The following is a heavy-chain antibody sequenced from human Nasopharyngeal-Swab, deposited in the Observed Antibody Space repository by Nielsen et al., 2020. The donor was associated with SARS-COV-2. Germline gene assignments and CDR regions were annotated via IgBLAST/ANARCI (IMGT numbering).Heavy chain of an antibody. CDR2: INEDGSIT. CDR1: GFTFRSYW. CDR3: GRDLGGRFST. V-gene: IGHV3-74*01. J-gene: IGHJ5*02. D-gene: IGHD3-16*01. Sequence: GESLKISCAASGFTFRSYWMHWVRQVPGKGLVWVSRINEDGSITNYADSVAGRFTISRDNAKNTLFLHMNSLRAEDTAVYSCGRDLGGRFSTWGQGTLVTASS.